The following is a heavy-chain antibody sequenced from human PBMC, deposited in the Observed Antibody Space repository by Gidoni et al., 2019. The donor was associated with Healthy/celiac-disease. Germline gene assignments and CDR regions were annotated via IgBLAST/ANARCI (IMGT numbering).Heavy chain of an antibody. D-gene: IGHD2-15*01. J-gene: IGHJ4*02. CDR2: ISGSGGST. Sequence: EVQLLESGGGLVHPGGSLRLSCAASGFTFCRHAMSWVRQAPGTGLEWVSAISGSGGSTYYADSVKGRFTISRDNSKNTLYLQMNSLRAEDTAVYYCAKRGVVAATPSSNYFDYWGQGTLVTVSS. V-gene: IGHV3-23*01. CDR1: GFTFCRHA. CDR3: AKRGVVAATPSSNYFDY.